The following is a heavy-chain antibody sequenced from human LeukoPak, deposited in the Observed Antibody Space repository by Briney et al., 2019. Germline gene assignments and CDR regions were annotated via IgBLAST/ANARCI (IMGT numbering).Heavy chain of an antibody. V-gene: IGHV3-53*01. D-gene: IGHD3-9*01. CDR1: GFTVSSNY. Sequence: GGSLRLSCAASGFTVSSNYMSWVRQAPGKGLEWVSVIYSGGRTYYADSVKGRFTISRDNSKNTLYLQMNSLRAEDTAVYYCARRYFDWLLYGMDVWGKGTPVTVSS. CDR2: IYSGGRT. J-gene: IGHJ6*04. CDR3: ARRYFDWLLYGMDV.